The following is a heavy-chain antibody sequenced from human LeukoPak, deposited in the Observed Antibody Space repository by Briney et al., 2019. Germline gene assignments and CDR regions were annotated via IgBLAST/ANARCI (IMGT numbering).Heavy chain of an antibody. J-gene: IGHJ6*03. CDR2: IYYSGST. D-gene: IGHD6-13*01. CDR1: GDSITLYY. V-gene: IGHV4-59*08. CDR3: ARGGWGIAAAGTHYYYYYMDV. Sequence: SETLSLTCSVSGDSITLYYWSWIRQPPGKGLEWIGYIYYSGSTDSNPSLKSRITMSVDTSKNQFSLKLSSVTAADTAVYYCARGGWGIAAAGTHYYYYYMDVWGKGTTVTVSS.